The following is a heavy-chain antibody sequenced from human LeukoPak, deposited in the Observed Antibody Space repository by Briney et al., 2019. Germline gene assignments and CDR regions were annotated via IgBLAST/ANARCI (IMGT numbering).Heavy chain of an antibody. J-gene: IGHJ3*02. CDR2: IIPIFGTA. D-gene: IGHD3-10*01. V-gene: IGHV1-69*05. CDR3: ARPRRAYYGSGSYYRGCAFDI. Sequence: SVKASCKASGGTFSSYAISWVRQAPGQGLEWMGGIIPIFGTAYYAQKFQGRVTITTDKSTSTAYMELSSLRSEDTAVYYCARPRRAYYGSGSYYRGCAFDIWGQGTMVTVSS. CDR1: GGTFSSYA.